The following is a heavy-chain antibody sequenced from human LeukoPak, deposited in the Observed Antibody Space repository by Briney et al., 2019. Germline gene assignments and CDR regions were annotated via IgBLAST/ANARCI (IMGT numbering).Heavy chain of an antibody. J-gene: IGHJ4*02. V-gene: IGHV4-39*01. CDR1: GVSISSSIYY. D-gene: IGHD3-10*01. CDR2: IYYSGGT. CDR3: ARHISMVRGVIPDY. Sequence: SESLSLTCTVSGVSISSSIYYWGWIRQPPGKGLEWIGSIYYSGGTYYNPSLKSRVTISVHTSKNQFSLKLSSVNAADTAVYYCARHISMVRGVIPDYWGQGTLVTVSS.